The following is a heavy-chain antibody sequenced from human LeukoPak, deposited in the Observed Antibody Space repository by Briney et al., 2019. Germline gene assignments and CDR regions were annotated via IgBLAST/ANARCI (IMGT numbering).Heavy chain of an antibody. CDR3: AREFDGSASGAGY. Sequence: GSLRLSCAASGFTFSRYSMNWVRQAPGKGLEWVSSMSSSSGLIYYGDSVKGRLTVSRDNAKRSLYLQVNSLRADDTAVYYCAREFDGSASGAGYWGQGTLVTVSS. CDR2: MSSSSGLI. V-gene: IGHV3-21*01. J-gene: IGHJ4*02. CDR1: GFTFSRYS. D-gene: IGHD1-26*01.